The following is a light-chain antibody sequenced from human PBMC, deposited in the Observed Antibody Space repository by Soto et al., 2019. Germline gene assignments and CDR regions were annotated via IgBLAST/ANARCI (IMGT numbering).Light chain of an antibody. CDR2: DAS. CDR3: QQYNNWLRWT. CDR1: QSISSK. J-gene: IGKJ1*01. V-gene: IGKV3-15*01. Sequence: EIVMTQSPATLSVSPGERATLSCRASQSISSKLAWYQQKPGQGPRLLIYDASTRATGIPARFSGSGSGTDFTLTISSLQSEDFAVYYCQQYNNWLRWTFGQGTKVDI.